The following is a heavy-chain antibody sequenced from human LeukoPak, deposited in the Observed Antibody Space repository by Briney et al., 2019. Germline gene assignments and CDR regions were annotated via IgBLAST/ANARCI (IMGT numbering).Heavy chain of an antibody. V-gene: IGHV3-23*01. D-gene: IGHD2-21*02. CDR2: ISGST. J-gene: IGHJ4*02. CDR3: AKGSDGYCGGDCAFDH. CDR1: GFTFRSYA. Sequence: GGSLRLSCAASGFTFRSYAMSWVRQAPGKGLGWFSAISGSTYYADSVKGRFTISRDNSKNTLYLQMNSLRAEDTAVYYCAKGSDGYCGGDCAFDHWGQGTLVTVSS.